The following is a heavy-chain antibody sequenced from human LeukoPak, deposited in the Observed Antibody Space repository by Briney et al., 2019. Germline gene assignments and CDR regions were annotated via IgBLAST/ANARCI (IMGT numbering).Heavy chain of an antibody. J-gene: IGHJ4*02. V-gene: IGHV3-23*01. CDR3: VRVLHPIDY. CDR2: ISGSGGST. Sequence: GGSLRLSCAASGFTFSSYAMSWVRQAPGKGLEWVSGISGSGGSTYYADSVKGRFTISRDNSKNTLYLQMNSLRAEDTAVYYCVRVLHPIDYWGQGTLVTVSS. CDR1: GFTFSSYA.